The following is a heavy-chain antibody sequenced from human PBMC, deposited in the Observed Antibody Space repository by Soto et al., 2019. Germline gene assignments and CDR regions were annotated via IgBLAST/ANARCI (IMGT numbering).Heavy chain of an antibody. CDR1: GYSFTSYW. Sequence: PGESLKISCKGSGYSFTSYWISWVRQMPGKGLEWMGRIDPSDSYTNYSPSFQGHVTISADKSISTAYLRWSSLKASDTAMYYCARHTISGNYYYYGMDVWGQGTTVTVSS. D-gene: IGHD5-12*01. CDR3: ARHTISGNYYYYGMDV. V-gene: IGHV5-10-1*01. J-gene: IGHJ6*02. CDR2: IDPSDSYT.